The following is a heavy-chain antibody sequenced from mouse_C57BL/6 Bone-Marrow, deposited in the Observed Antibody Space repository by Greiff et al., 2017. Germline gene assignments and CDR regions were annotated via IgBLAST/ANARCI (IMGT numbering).Heavy chain of an antibody. CDR3: ARRYGYDAGFAF. Sequence: VKLVESGAELVKPGASVKMSCKASGYTFTTYPIEWMKQNHGKSLEWIGNFHPYNDDTKYNEKFKGKATLTVEKSSSTVYLELSRLTSDDSAVYFCARRYGYDAGFAFWGKGTLVTVSA. CDR2: FHPYNDDT. V-gene: IGHV1-47*01. CDR1: GYTFTTYP. D-gene: IGHD2-2*01. J-gene: IGHJ3*01.